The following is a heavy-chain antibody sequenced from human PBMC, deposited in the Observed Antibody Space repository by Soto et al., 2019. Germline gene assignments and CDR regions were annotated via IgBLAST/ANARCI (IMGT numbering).Heavy chain of an antibody. D-gene: IGHD6-13*01. J-gene: IGHJ6*02. Sequence: EVQLVESGGGLVKPGGSLTLSCAASGFTFSNAWMSWVRQAPGKGLEWVGHIRNKADDGTTDYAAPVKGRFSISRDDSFNTLYLQMNSLKTEDTAVYYCSSGIAAPRGGVDVWGQGATVTVSS. V-gene: IGHV3-15*01. CDR1: GFTFSNAW. CDR2: IRNKADDGTT. CDR3: SSGIAAPRGGVDV.